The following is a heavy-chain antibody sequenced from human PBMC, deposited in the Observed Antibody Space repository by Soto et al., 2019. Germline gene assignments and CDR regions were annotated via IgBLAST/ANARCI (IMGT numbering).Heavy chain of an antibody. CDR3: ASKIDAFDI. CDR2: IWYDGSNK. J-gene: IGHJ3*02. Sequence: GGSLRLSCAASGFTFSSYGMHWVRQAPGKGLEWVAVIWYDGSNKYYADSVKGRFTISRDNSKNTLYLQMNSLRAEDTAVYYCASKIDAFDIWGQGTMVTVSS. CDR1: GFTFSSYG. V-gene: IGHV3-33*01.